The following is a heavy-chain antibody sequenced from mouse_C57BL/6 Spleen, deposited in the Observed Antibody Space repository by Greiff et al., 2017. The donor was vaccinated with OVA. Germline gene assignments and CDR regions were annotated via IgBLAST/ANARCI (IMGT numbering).Heavy chain of an antibody. CDR1: GFTFSSYA. D-gene: IGHD1-1*01. V-gene: IGHV5-4*01. J-gene: IGHJ2*01. CDR3: ARDPGSSYDYFDY. Sequence: EVQRVESGGGLVKPGGSLKLSCAASGFTFSSYAMSWVRQTPEKRLEWVATISDGGSYTYYPDNVKGRFTISRDNAKNNLYLQMSHLKSEDTAMYYCARDPGSSYDYFDYWGQGTTLTVSS. CDR2: ISDGGSYT.